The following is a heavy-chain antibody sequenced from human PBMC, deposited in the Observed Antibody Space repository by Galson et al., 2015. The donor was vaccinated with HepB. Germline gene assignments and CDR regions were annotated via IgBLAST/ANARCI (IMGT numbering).Heavy chain of an antibody. CDR3: TTELWGSYYFDY. CDR2: IKSKTDGGTT. V-gene: IGHV3-15*01. CDR1: GFTFSNAW. D-gene: IGHD3-16*01. J-gene: IGHJ4*02. Sequence: SLRLSCAASGFTFSNAWMSWVRQAPGKGLEWVGRIKSKTDGGTTDYAAPVKGRFTISRDDSKNTLYLQMNSLKTEDTAVYYCTTELWGSYYFDYWGQGTLVTVSS.